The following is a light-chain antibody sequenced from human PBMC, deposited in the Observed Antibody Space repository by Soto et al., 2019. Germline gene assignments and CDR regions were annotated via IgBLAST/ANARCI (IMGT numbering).Light chain of an antibody. V-gene: IGLV2-11*01. CDR2: DVS. CDR1: SSNVGAYNY. CDR3: CSYAGNSLCV. Sequence: QSALTQPRSVSGSPGQSVTISCTGTSSNVGAYNYVSWYQQYPGKGPRLMIYDVSKWPSGVPDRFSGSKSGNTASLSISGLQPEDEADYFGCSYAGNSLCVFGGGTKLTVL. J-gene: IGLJ3*02.